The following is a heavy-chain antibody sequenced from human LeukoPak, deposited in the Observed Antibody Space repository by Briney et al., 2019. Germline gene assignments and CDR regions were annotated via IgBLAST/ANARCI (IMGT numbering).Heavy chain of an antibody. Sequence: GGSLRLSCAASGFTFSSYSMNWVRQAPGKGLVWVSRISSDGSSTSYADSVMGRFNISRDNAKNTLYLQMNSLRAEDTAVYYCSSLVGARPFDYWGQGTLVTVSS. V-gene: IGHV3-74*01. CDR1: GFTFSSYS. CDR2: ISSDGSST. D-gene: IGHD1-26*01. J-gene: IGHJ4*02. CDR3: SSLVGARPFDY.